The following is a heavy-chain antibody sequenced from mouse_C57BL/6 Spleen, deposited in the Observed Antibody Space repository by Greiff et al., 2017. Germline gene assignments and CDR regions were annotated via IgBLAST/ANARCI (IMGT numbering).Heavy chain of an antibody. CDR2: ISSGSSTI. Sequence: EVQGVESGGGLVKPGGSLKLSCAASGFSFSDYGMHWVRQAPEKGLEWVAYISSGSSTIYYADTVKGRFTISRDNAKNTLFLQMTSLRSEDTAMYYCARRHYYGSGYFDYWGQGTTLTVSS. CDR3: ARRHYYGSGYFDY. D-gene: IGHD1-1*01. V-gene: IGHV5-17*01. CDR1: GFSFSDYG. J-gene: IGHJ2*01.